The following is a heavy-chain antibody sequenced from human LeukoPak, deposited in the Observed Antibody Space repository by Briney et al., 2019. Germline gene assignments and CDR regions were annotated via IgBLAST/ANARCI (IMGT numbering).Heavy chain of an antibody. Sequence: SETLSLTCTVSGASFSDDYWSWIRQPPGKGLEWIGYIYISGDTNYNPSLRSRVSISLDTSKNQFSLKLSSVTAADTAVYYCAGHHPRNTVDFWGQGTLVTVSS. CDR2: IYISGDT. CDR1: GASFSDDY. CDR3: AGHHPRNTVDF. V-gene: IGHV4-59*08. J-gene: IGHJ4*02. D-gene: IGHD2/OR15-2a*01.